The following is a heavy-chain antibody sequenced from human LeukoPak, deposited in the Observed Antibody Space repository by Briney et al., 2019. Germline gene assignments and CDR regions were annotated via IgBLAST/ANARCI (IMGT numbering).Heavy chain of an antibody. D-gene: IGHD1-26*01. V-gene: IGHV3-11*04. CDR1: GFTFSDYY. Sequence: GGSLRLSCAASGFTFSDYYMSWIRQAPGKGLEWLSYISGSGSTIYYADSVKGRFTISRDNAKNSLYLQMNSLRAEDTAVYYCARRGAPYFYYYMDVWGKGTTVTVSS. CDR2: ISGSGSTI. CDR3: ARRGAPYFYYYMDV. J-gene: IGHJ6*03.